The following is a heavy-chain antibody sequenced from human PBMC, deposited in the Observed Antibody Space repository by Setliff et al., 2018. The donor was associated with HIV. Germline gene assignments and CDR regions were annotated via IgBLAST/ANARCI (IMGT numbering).Heavy chain of an antibody. CDR2: IRNDGRDK. CDR3: AKDRYCSGGSCNSGNAFDI. Sequence: LSLSCAASGFSFSTYVMHWVRQAPGKGLEWVALIRNDGRDKYYADSGRGRFTISRDNSNNTLYFQMDSLSDEDTAMYYCAKDRYCSGGSCNSGNAFDIWGQGTMVTVS. V-gene: IGHV3-33*06. J-gene: IGHJ3*02. D-gene: IGHD2-15*01. CDR1: GFSFSTYV.